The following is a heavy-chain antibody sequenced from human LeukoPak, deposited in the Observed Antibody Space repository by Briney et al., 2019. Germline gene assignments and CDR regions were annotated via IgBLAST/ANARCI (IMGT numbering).Heavy chain of an antibody. CDR2: IYHSGST. CDR1: GGSISSGGYY. Sequence: SETLSLTCTVSGGSISSGGYYWSWIWQPPGKGLEWIGYIYHSGSTYYNPSLKSRVTISVDRSKNQFSLKLSSVTAADTAVYYCAREMSGSYDYWGQGTLVTVSS. V-gene: IGHV4-30-2*01. CDR3: AREMSGSYDY. D-gene: IGHD1-26*01. J-gene: IGHJ4*02.